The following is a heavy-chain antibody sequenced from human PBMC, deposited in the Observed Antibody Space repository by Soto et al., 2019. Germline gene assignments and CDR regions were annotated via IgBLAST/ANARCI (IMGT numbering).Heavy chain of an antibody. D-gene: IGHD6-13*01. Sequence: PSETLSLTCTVSGGSISSYYWSWIRQPPGKGLEWIGYIYYSGSTNYNPSLKSRVTISVDTSKNQFSLKLSSVTAADTAVYYCARDAGNWFDPWRQGTLVTVSS. J-gene: IGHJ5*02. CDR2: IYYSGST. V-gene: IGHV4-59*01. CDR3: ARDAGNWFDP. CDR1: GGSISSYY.